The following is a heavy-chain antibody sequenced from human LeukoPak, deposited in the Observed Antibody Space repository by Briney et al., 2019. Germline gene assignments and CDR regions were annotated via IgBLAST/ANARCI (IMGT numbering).Heavy chain of an antibody. V-gene: IGHV4-59*08. CDR1: GGSISGYY. Sequence: SETLSLTCSVSGGSISGYYWSWIRQPPGKGLEWIGRIYSSGSTIYNPSLKSRVTISVETSKNQFSLELSSVTAADTAVYYCARHRREISTITEDNWLDPWGHGTLVTVSS. J-gene: IGHJ5*02. D-gene: IGHD5/OR15-5a*01. CDR3: ARHRREISTITEDNWLDP. CDR2: IYSSGST.